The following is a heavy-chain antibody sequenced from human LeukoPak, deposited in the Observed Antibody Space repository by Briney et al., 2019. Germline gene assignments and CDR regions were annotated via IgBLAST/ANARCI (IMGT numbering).Heavy chain of an antibody. D-gene: IGHD4-11*01. CDR1: GFTFSSYG. CDR3: ARVTTLTTNIRFFDY. CDR2: IRYDGSNK. V-gene: IGHV3-30*02. J-gene: IGHJ4*02. Sequence: GGSLRLSCAASGFTFSSYGMHWVRQAPGKGLEWVAFIRYDGSNKYYADSVKGRFTISRDNAKNSLYLQMNSLRAEDTAVYYCARVTTLTTNIRFFDYWGQGTLVTVSS.